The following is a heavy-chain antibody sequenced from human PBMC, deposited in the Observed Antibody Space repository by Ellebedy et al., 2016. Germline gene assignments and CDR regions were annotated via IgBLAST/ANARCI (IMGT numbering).Heavy chain of an antibody. CDR2: FDPEDGET. V-gene: IGHV1-24*01. CDR1: GYTLTELS. Sequence: ASVKVSXXVSGYTLTELSMHWVRQAPGKGLEWMGGFDPEDGETIYAQKFQGRVTMTEDTSTDTAYMELSSLRSEDTAVYYCAQSLGGYYGMDVWGQGTTVTVSS. D-gene: IGHD3-16*01. CDR3: AQSLGGYYGMDV. J-gene: IGHJ6*02.